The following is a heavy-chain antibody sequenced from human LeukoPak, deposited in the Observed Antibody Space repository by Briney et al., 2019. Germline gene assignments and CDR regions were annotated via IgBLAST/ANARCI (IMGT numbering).Heavy chain of an antibody. Sequence: GSSVKVSCKASGGTFSSYAISWVRQAPGQGLEWMGGIIPIFGTANYAQKFQGRVTTTADESTSTAYMELSSLRSEDTAVYYCARPNYDFWSGYPGLMDVWGKGTTVTVSS. CDR1: GGTFSSYA. CDR3: ARPNYDFWSGYPGLMDV. CDR2: IIPIFGTA. D-gene: IGHD3-3*01. V-gene: IGHV1-69*01. J-gene: IGHJ6*03.